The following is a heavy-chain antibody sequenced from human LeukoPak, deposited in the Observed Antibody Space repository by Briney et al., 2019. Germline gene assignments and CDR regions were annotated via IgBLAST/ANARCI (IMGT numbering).Heavy chain of an antibody. CDR2: INHIGST. D-gene: IGHD3-10*01. V-gene: IGHV4-34*01. CDR3: ARAPPRYYYGSGSRTGRDY. CDR1: GGSFSGYY. Sequence: PSQTLSLTCAVYGGSFSGYYWSWIRQPPGKGLAWIGEINHIGSTNYNPSLKSRVTISVDTSKNQFSLKLSSVTAADTAVYYCARAPPRYYYGSGSRTGRDYWGQGTLVTVSS. J-gene: IGHJ4*02.